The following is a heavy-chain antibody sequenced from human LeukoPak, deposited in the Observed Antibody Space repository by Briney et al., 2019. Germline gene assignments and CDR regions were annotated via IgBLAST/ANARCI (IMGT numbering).Heavy chain of an antibody. CDR3: AFGSGREGYLDV. V-gene: IGHV3-74*03. D-gene: IGHD3-10*01. Sequence: PGGSLRLSCAASGFTFSTYWMHWVRQAPGKGLVWVSRINTDESDTTYADSVRGRFTISRDNAKNTLYLQMNSLRAEDTAAYYCAFGSGREGYLDVWGKGTTVTVSS. J-gene: IGHJ6*03. CDR1: GFTFSTYW. CDR2: INTDESDT.